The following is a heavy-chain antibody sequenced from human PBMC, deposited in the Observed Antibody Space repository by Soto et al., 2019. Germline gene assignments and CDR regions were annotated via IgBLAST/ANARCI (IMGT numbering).Heavy chain of an antibody. CDR1: GFTFSSYS. Sequence: EVQLVESGGGLVKPGGSLRLSCAASGFTFSSYSMNWVRQAPGKGLEWVSSISSSSSYIYYADSVKGRFTISRDSAKNSLYLQMNSLRAEDTALYYCARDLLLLFGETPYYYYYMDFCGPGTTVTVSS. V-gene: IGHV3-21*01. CDR3: ARDLLLLFGETPYYYYYMDF. D-gene: IGHD3-10*01. J-gene: IGHJ6*03. CDR2: ISSSSSYI.